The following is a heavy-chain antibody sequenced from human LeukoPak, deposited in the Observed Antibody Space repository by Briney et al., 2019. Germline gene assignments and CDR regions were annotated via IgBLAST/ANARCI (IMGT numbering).Heavy chain of an antibody. J-gene: IGHJ4*02. CDR1: GFTFSSYG. CDR2: IWYDGSNK. CDR3: ARGVGYYGSGTFYYFDY. V-gene: IGHV3-33*01. Sequence: GGSLRLSCAASGFTFSSYGMHWVRQAPGKGLEWVAVIWYDGSNKYYADSVKGRFTLSRDNSKNTLYLQMNSLRAEDTAVYYCARGVGYYGSGTFYYFDYWGQETPSPSPQ. D-gene: IGHD3-10*01.